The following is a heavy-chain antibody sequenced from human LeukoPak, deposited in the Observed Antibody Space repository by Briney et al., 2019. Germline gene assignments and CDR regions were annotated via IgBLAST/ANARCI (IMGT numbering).Heavy chain of an antibody. D-gene: IGHD6-19*01. J-gene: IGHJ4*02. CDR1: GGSISSYY. CDR3: AGGAESSGWYFDY. CDR2: ICYSGST. Sequence: SETLSLTCTVSGGSISSYYWSWIRQPPGKGLEWIGYICYSGSTNYNPSLKSRVTISVDTSKNQFSLNLSSVTAADTAVYYCAGGAESSGWYFDYWGQGTLVTVPS. V-gene: IGHV4-59*01.